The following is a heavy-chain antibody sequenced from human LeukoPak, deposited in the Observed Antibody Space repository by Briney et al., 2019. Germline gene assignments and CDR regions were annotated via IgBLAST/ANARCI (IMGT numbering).Heavy chain of an antibody. Sequence: GGSLRLSCEGSGFTFSDYWMGWVRQAPGKGLEWVANIIKDGSDKYYVDSVKGRFSISRDNAKNSVYLRMSGLRVEDTAVYYCARDRDYGDPAAFDIWGQGTMVTVSS. CDR1: GFTFSDYW. CDR3: ARDRDYGDPAAFDI. CDR2: IIKDGSDK. V-gene: IGHV3-7*01. D-gene: IGHD4-17*01. J-gene: IGHJ3*02.